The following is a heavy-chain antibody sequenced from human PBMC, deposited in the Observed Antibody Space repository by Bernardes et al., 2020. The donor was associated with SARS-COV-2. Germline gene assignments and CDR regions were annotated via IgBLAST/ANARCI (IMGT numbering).Heavy chain of an antibody. CDR1: GFTFRNFC. Sequence: GGSLRLSCSASGFTFRNFCMPWVRQAPGKGMEYFLSISADGGSHYYADSVKDRFAISRDNSKNTLYLQMRGLRADDTAVYYCVKVLLWFGESWGQGTLVTVSS. V-gene: IGHV3-64D*06. D-gene: IGHD3-10*01. CDR2: ISADGGSH. J-gene: IGHJ5*02. CDR3: VKVLLWFGES.